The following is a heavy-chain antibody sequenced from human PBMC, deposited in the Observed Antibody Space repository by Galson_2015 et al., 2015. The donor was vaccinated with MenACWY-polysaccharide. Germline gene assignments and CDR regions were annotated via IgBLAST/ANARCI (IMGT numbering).Heavy chain of an antibody. CDR1: GYTFTGYY. J-gene: IGHJ4*02. CDR2: INPNSGGT. D-gene: IGHD3-22*01. V-gene: IGHV1-2*02. Sequence: SVKVSCKASGYTFTGYYMHWVRQAPGQGLEWMGWINPNSGGTNYAQKFQGRVTMTRDTSISTAYMELSRPRSDDTAVYYCAREGTYYYDSSGYYYVLWGQGTLVTVSS. CDR3: AREGTYYYDSSGYYYVL.